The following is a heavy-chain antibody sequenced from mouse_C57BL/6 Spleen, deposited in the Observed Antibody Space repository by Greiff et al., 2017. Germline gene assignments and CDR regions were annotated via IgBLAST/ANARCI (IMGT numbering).Heavy chain of an antibody. CDR3: ARRGLRAWFAY. Sequence: EVKLQESGPALVKPGASVKISCKASGYSFTDYNMNWVKQSNGKSLEWIGVINPNYGTTSYNQKFKGTATLTVDQSSSTSYKQLNSLTSEDSAVDYCARRGLRAWFAYWGQGTLVTVSA. CDR2: INPNYGTT. D-gene: IGHD2-4*01. CDR1: GYSFTDYN. V-gene: IGHV1-39*01. J-gene: IGHJ3*01.